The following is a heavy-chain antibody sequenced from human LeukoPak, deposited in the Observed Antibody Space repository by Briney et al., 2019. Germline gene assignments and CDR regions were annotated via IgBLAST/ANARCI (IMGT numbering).Heavy chain of an antibody. CDR3: AKSTLGPTGCHHNFDF. J-gene: IGHJ5*01. D-gene: IGHD2-8*02. V-gene: IGHV3-23*01. CDR1: GFSFSAYG. CDR2: IFDNGGGT. Sequence: GGSLRLSCRASGFSFSAYGMNWVRQAPGKGLEWVSTIFDNGGGTRYPDSVNGRFTISRDNSRTMVYLQMNSLRVEDTAIYFCAKSTLGPTGCHHNFDFWGQGILVTVSS.